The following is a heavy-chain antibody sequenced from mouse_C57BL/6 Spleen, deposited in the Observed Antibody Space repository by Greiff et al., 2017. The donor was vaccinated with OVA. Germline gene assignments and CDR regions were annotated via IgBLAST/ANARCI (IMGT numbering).Heavy chain of an antibody. CDR2: INPNNGGT. Sequence: EVKLMESGPELVKPGASVKMSCKASGYTFTDYNMHWVKQSHGKSLEWIGYINPNNGGTSYNQKFKGKATLTVNKSSSTAYMELRSLTSEDSAVYYCARGDWPFDYWGQGTTLTVSS. CDR1: GYTFTDYN. J-gene: IGHJ2*01. D-gene: IGHD3-3*01. CDR3: ARGDWPFDY. V-gene: IGHV1-22*01.